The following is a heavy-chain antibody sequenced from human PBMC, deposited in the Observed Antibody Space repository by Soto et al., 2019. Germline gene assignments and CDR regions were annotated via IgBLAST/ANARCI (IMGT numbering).Heavy chain of an antibody. Sequence: PSETLSLTCAVSGGSISSGGYPWSWIRQPPGTGLEWIGEINHSGSTNYNPSLKSRVTISVDTSKNQFSLKLTSVTAADTAVYYCARDKITGLFDYWGQGTLVTVS. D-gene: IGHD2-8*02. CDR2: INHSGST. CDR1: GGSISSGGYP. J-gene: IGHJ4*02. CDR3: ARDKITGLFDY. V-gene: IGHV4-34*01.